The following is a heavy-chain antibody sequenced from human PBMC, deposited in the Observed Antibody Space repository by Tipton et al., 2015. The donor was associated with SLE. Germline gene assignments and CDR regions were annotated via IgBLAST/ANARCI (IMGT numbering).Heavy chain of an antibody. CDR2: INHSGST. J-gene: IGHJ3*02. CDR1: GGSFSGYY. V-gene: IGHV4-34*01. D-gene: IGHD5-12*01. CDR3: ARGGGYGNDAFDI. Sequence: LRLSCAVYGGSFSGYYWSWIRQPPGKGLEWIGEINHSGSTNYNPSLKSRVTISVDRSKNQFSLKLSSVTAADTAVYYCARGGGYGNDAFDIWGQGTMVTVSS.